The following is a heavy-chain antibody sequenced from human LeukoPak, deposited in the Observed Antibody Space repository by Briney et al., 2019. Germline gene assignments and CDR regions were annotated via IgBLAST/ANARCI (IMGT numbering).Heavy chain of an antibody. J-gene: IGHJ5*02. V-gene: IGHV1-69*13. CDR2: IIPIFGTA. CDR1: GGTFSSYA. CDR3: ARGKERFGELKAGYNWFDP. Sequence: SVKVSCKASGGTFSSYAISWVRQAPGQGLEWMGGIIPIFGTANYAQKFQGRVTITADESTSTAYMELSSLRSEDTAVYYCARGKERFGELKAGYNWFDPWGQGTLVTVSS. D-gene: IGHD3-10*01.